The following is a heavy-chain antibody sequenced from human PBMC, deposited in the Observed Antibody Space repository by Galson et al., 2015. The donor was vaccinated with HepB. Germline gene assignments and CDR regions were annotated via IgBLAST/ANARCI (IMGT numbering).Heavy chain of an antibody. J-gene: IGHJ4*02. CDR3: AAHIGQMATTDY. CDR1: GFTFTSSA. CDR2: IVVGSGNT. D-gene: IGHD5-24*01. V-gene: IGHV1-58*01. Sequence: SVKVSCKASGFTFTSSAVQWVRQARGQRLEWIGWIVVGSGNTDYAQKFQERVTITRDMSTSTAYMELSSLRSEDTAVYYCAAHIGQMATTDYWGQGTLVTVSS.